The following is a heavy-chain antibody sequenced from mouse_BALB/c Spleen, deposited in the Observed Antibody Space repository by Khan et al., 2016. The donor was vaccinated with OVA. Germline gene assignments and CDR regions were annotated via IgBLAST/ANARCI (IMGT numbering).Heavy chain of an antibody. Sequence: EVQLQESGAELVRPGALVKLSCKASGFNIKDYYMNWVKQRPEQGLEWIGWIDPENGDIIFDPKFQGKAIITADTPSNTAYLQLSSLTSEDTAVYYFARRGYGNYWFAYWGQGTLVTVSA. D-gene: IGHD2-1*01. J-gene: IGHJ3*01. CDR3: ARRGYGNYWFAY. V-gene: IGHV14-1*02. CDR1: GFNIKDYY. CDR2: IDPENGDI.